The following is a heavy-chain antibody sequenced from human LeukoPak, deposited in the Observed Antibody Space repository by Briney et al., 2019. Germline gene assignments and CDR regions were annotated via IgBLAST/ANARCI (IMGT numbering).Heavy chain of an antibody. V-gene: IGHV4-34*01. D-gene: IGHD2-8*02. CDR1: GGSLSGYY. Sequence: SETLSLTCAVYGGSLSGYYWSWIRQPPGKGLEWIGEINHSGSTNYNPSLKSRVTISVDTSKNQFSLKLSSVTAADTAVYYCARRRLLGAFDIWGQGTMVTVSS. CDR3: ARRRLLGAFDI. CDR2: INHSGST. J-gene: IGHJ3*02.